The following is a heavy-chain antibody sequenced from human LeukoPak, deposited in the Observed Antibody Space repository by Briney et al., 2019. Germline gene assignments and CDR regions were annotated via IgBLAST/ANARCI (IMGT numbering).Heavy chain of an antibody. CDR1: GGSISSYS. V-gene: IGHV4-4*07. CDR3: ARDRHPYIYFDY. Sequence: HPSETLSLISTVSGGSISSYSWSWIRQPAGKGLEWIGRIYTSGSTNYNPSLKSRVTMSVDTSKNQFSLKLSSVAAADTAVYYCARDRHPYIYFDYWGQGTLVTVSS. CDR2: IYTSGST. J-gene: IGHJ4*02. D-gene: IGHD2-2*02.